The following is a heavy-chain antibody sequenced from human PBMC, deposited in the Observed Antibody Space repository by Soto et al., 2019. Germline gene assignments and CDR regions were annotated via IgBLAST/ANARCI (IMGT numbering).Heavy chain of an antibody. CDR1: GFTFSNYG. J-gene: IGHJ6*02. D-gene: IGHD3-10*01. V-gene: IGHV3-30*18. CDR2: ISYGGTNK. Sequence: QVQLVESGGGVVQPGRSLRLSCAASGFTFSNYGMHWVRQAPGKGLEWVAVISYGGTNKDYADSVKGRFTVSRDNSNNTLYLLMNSLRVEDTAVYYCAKSNRGSPPVWGQGTTVTVSS. CDR3: AKSNRGSPPV.